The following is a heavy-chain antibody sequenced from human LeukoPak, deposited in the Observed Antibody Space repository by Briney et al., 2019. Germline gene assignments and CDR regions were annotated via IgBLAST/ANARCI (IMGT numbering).Heavy chain of an antibody. J-gene: IGHJ4*02. CDR2: IYYSGST. D-gene: IGHD2-15*01. Sequence: SETLSLTCAVYGGSFSGYYWSWIRQPPGKGLEWIGTIYYSGSTYYNPSLKSRVTISVDTSKNQFSLKLSSVTAADTAVYYCAGNLEDWGQGTLVTVSS. V-gene: IGHV4-34*01. CDR3: AGNLED. CDR1: GGSFSGYY.